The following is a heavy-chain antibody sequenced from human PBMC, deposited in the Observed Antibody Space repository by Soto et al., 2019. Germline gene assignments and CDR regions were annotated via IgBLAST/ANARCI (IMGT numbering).Heavy chain of an antibody. Sequence: QITLKESGPTLVKPTQTLTLTCTFSGFSLSTSGVGVGWIRQPPGKALEWLALIYWDDDKSYSPSLKSRLTITKDTSKNQVVITMNNIDPVDTATYYCAHRLAATGLFDYWGQGTLVTFSS. CDR3: AHRLAATGLFDY. V-gene: IGHV2-5*02. D-gene: IGHD6-13*01. CDR1: GFSLSTSGVG. J-gene: IGHJ4*02. CDR2: IYWDDDK.